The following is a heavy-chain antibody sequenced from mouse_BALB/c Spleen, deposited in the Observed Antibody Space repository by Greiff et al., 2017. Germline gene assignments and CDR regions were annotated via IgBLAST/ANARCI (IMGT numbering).Heavy chain of an antibody. CDR1: GYTFTDYW. D-gene: IGHD4-1*01. V-gene: IGHV1-69*01. CDR2: IDTSDSYT. Sequence: QVQLQQPGAELVMPGASVKMSCKASGYTFTDYWMHWVKQRPGQGLEWIGAIDTSDSYTSYNQKFKGKATLTVDESSSTAYMQLSSLTSEDSAVYYCARKLGYFDVWGAGTTVTVSS. J-gene: IGHJ1*01. CDR3: ARKLGYFDV.